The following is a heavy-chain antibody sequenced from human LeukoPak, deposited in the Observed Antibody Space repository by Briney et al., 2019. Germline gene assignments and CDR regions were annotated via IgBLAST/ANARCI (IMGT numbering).Heavy chain of an antibody. J-gene: IGHJ4*02. Sequence: PSETLSLTCNVSGGSINSTNHYWAWIRQPPGKGLEWLGSINYSGTIFYSPSLNSRVTISVDTSGNQFSLKLTSATSADTAVYYCARHPGYSSGWWYFDFWGQGTLVTVSS. CDR3: ARHPGYSSGWWYFDF. D-gene: IGHD5-18*01. V-gene: IGHV4-39*01. CDR1: GGSINSTNHY. CDR2: INYSGTI.